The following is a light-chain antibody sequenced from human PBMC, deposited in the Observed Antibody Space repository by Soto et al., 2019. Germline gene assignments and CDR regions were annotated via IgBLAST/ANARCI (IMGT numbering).Light chain of an antibody. Sequence: QSVLTQPPSASGTPGQRVTSSCSGSSSNIGSNYVYWYQQLPGTAPKLLIYRNNQRPLGVPDRFSGSKSGTSASLAISGLRSEDEAAYYCAAWDDRLSGLRVFGGGTKLTVL. CDR3: AAWDDRLSGLRV. CDR1: SSNIGSNY. J-gene: IGLJ3*02. V-gene: IGLV1-47*01. CDR2: RNN.